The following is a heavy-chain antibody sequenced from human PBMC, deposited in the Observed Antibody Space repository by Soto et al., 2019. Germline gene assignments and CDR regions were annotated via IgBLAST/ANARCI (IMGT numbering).Heavy chain of an antibody. CDR3: ARGLRTGNYGMDV. Sequence: QEQLLQSGAEVRKPGSSVKVSCKASGGTFNNYAVSWVRQARGQGLEWMGGIIPMFETVNYAQRFQGRLTIAADESTSTAYMELTSLTSADTAIYFCARGLRTGNYGMDVWGQGTTVTVSS. CDR2: IIPMFETV. CDR1: GGTFNNYA. V-gene: IGHV1-69*01. D-gene: IGHD2-15*01. J-gene: IGHJ6*02.